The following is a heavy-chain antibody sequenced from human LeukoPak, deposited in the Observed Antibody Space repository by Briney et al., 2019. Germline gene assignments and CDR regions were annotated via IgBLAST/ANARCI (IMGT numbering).Heavy chain of an antibody. CDR2: VRYDGSSQ. Sequence: GGSLRLSCVASGFSLSRFGMHWVRQAPGKGLEWVSFVRYDGSSQHYADSVKGRFTISRDNSKNTLYLQMNSLRAEDTAVYYCAKDLEEWELHAEDYWGQGTLVTVSS. V-gene: IGHV3-30*02. CDR1: GFSLSRFG. J-gene: IGHJ4*02. D-gene: IGHD1-26*01. CDR3: AKDLEEWELHAEDY.